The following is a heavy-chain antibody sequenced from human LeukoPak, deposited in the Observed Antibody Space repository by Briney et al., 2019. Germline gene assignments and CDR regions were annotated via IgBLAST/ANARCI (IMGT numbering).Heavy chain of an antibody. Sequence: GVSLRLPCASSGLRFHPYSMHCVSQAPARGLEYVSAVRVNWDDTYYANSVKGRLTIYRDNSKNTLYLQMDSQRSEDIRVFHCARVEGHGYFDYWSQGTLVTVSS. D-gene: IGHD3-3*01. CDR1: GLRFHPYS. V-gene: IGHV3-64*01. CDR3: ARVEGHGYFDY. CDR2: VRVNWDDT. J-gene: IGHJ4*02.